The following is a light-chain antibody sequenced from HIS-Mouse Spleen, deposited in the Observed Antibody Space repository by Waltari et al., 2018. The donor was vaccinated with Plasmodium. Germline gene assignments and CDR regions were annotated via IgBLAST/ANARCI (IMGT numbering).Light chain of an antibody. J-gene: IGKJ3*01. V-gene: IGKV3-15*01. CDR2: GAS. CDR3: QQYNNWSFT. CDR1: QSVSSN. Sequence: EIVMTQSPATLSVSPGERATLSCRDSQSVSSNLAWYQQKPGQAPRLLIYGASTRATGIPARFSGSGCGTEFTLTISSLKSEDFAVYYCQQYNNWSFTFGPGTKVDIK.